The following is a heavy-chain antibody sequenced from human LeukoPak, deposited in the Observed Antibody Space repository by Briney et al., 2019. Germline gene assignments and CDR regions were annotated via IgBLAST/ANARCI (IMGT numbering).Heavy chain of an antibody. Sequence: PSETLSLTCTVSGGSISSSSYYWGWIRQPPGKGLEWIGRIYTSGSTNYNPSLKSRVTMSVDTSENQFSLKLSSVTAADTAVYYCARDHSLYGSGSYYSPNWFDPWGQGTLVTVSS. CDR2: IYTSGST. CDR3: ARDHSLYGSGSYYSPNWFDP. V-gene: IGHV4-39*07. CDR1: GGSISSSSYY. D-gene: IGHD3-10*01. J-gene: IGHJ5*02.